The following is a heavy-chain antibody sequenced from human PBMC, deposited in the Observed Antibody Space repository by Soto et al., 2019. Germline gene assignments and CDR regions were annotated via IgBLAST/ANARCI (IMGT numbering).Heavy chain of an antibody. D-gene: IGHD4-17*01. CDR3: AKDLDYGDYVRYYFDY. Sequence: EVQLLESGGGLVQPGGSLRLSCAASGFTFSSYAMSWVRQAPGKGLEWVSAISGSGGSTYYADSVKGRFTISRDNSKNTLYLQMNSLRAEVTAVYYCAKDLDYGDYVRYYFDYWGQGTLVTVSS. CDR1: GFTFSSYA. V-gene: IGHV3-23*01. J-gene: IGHJ4*02. CDR2: ISGSGGST.